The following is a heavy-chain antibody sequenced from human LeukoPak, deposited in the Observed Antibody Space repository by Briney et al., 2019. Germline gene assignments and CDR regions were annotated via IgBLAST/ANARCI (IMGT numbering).Heavy chain of an antibody. J-gene: IGHJ1*01. CDR1: GGSISSYY. CDR3: ARLKYYYDSSGYRAEYFQH. D-gene: IGHD3-22*01. Sequence: SETLSLTCTVSGGSISSYYWSWIRQPPGKGLEWIGEINHSGSTNYNPSLKSRVTISVDTSKNLFSLKLSSVTAADTAVYYCARLKYYYDSSGYRAEYFQHWGQGTLVTVSS. V-gene: IGHV4-34*01. CDR2: INHSGST.